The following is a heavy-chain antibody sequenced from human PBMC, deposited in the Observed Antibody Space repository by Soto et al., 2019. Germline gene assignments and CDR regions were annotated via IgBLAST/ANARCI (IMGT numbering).Heavy chain of an antibody. CDR1: GFTFSSYG. CDR3: AKDQSLYDSSGYQDY. Sequence: GGSLRLSCAASGFTFSSYGMHWVRQAPGKGLEWVAVISYDGSNKYYADSVKGRFTISRDNSKNTLYLQMNSPRAEDTAVYYCAKDQSLYDSSGYQDYWGQGTLVTVSS. D-gene: IGHD3-22*01. CDR2: ISYDGSNK. J-gene: IGHJ4*02. V-gene: IGHV3-30*18.